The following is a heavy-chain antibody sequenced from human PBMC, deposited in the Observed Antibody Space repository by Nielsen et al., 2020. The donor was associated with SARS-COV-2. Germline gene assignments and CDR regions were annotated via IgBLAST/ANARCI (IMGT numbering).Heavy chain of an antibody. CDR2: INWNGGST. CDR1: GFTFSYYT. J-gene: IGHJ3*01. CDR3: ARDWSRAFDV. V-gene: IGHV3-20*04. Sequence: GGSLRLSCAVSGFTFSYYTMNWVRQAPGKGLEWVSGINWNGGSTGYADSVKGRFTISRDNAKNSMSLQMNSLRVEDTAVYYCARDWSRAFDVWGQGTMVTVSS.